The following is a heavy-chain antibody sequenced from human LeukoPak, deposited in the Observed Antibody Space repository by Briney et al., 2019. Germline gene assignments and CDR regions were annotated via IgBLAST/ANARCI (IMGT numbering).Heavy chain of an antibody. J-gene: IGHJ3*02. CDR2: ISSSSSYI. CDR1: GFTFSSYS. D-gene: IGHD3-16*02. Sequence: GGSLRLSCAASGFTFSSYSMNWVRQAPGKGLEWVSSISSSSSYIYYADSVKGRFTISRDNAKNSLYLQMNSLRAEDTAVYCCARGYDYVWGSYRSDAFDIWGQGTMVTVSS. V-gene: IGHV3-21*01. CDR3: ARGYDYVWGSYRSDAFDI.